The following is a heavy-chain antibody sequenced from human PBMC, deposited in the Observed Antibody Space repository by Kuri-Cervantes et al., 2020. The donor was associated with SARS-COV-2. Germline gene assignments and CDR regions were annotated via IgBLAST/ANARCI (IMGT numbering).Heavy chain of an antibody. V-gene: IGHV3-21*01. CDR1: GFTFSSYS. J-gene: IGHJ4*02. CDR3: ARDAVLGIGY. D-gene: IGHD7-27*01. Sequence: GESLKISCAASGFTFSSYSMNWVRQAPGKGLGWVSSISSSSSYIYYASSVKGRFTISRDNAKNSLYLQMNSLRAEDTAVYYCARDAVLGIGYWGQGTLVTVSS. CDR2: ISSSSSYI.